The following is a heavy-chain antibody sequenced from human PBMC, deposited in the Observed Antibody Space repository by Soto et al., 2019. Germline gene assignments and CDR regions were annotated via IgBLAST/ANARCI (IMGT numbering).Heavy chain of an antibody. CDR1: GGTFSSYA. V-gene: IGHV1-69*06. D-gene: IGHD6-6*01. J-gene: IGHJ4*02. CDR2: IIPIFGTA. CDR3: AGGAIAARGRKIFDY. Sequence: SVKVSCKASGGTFSSYAISWVRQAPGQGLEWMGGIIPIFGTANYAQKFKGRVTITADKSTSTAYMELSSLRSEDTAVYYCAGGAIAARGRKIFDYWGQGTLVTVSS.